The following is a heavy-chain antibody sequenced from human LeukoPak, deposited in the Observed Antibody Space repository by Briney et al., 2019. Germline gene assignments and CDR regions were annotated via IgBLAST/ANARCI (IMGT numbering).Heavy chain of an antibody. J-gene: IGHJ4*02. CDR1: GGSFSGYY. V-gene: IGHV4-34*01. Sequence: PSETLSLTCAVYGGSFSGYYWSWIRQPPGKGLEWIGEINHSGSTNYNPSLKSRVTISVDTSKTQFSLQLSSVTAADTAVYYCARAVRGRGYGLNYWGQGTLVTVSS. CDR3: ARAVRGRGYGLNY. D-gene: IGHD5-18*01. CDR2: INHSGST.